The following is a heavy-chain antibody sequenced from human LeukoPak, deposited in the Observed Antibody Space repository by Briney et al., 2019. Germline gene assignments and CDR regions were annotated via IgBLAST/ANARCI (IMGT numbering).Heavy chain of an antibody. CDR2: INHSGST. J-gene: IGHJ4*02. D-gene: IGHD1-26*01. CDR3: ARGPVGA. V-gene: IGHV4-34*01. Sequence: SETLSLTCAVYGGSFSGYYWSWIRQPPGKGLEWIGEINHSGSTNYNPSLKSRVTISVDTSKNRFSLKLSSVTAADTAVYYCARGPVGAWGQGTLVTVSS. CDR1: GGSFSGYY.